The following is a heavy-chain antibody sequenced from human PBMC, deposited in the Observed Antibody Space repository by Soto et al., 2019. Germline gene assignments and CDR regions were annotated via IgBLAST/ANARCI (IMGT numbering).Heavy chain of an antibody. V-gene: IGHV4-59*01. Sequence: PSETLSLTCTVSGGSISSYSWSWIRQSPGKGLEWIGCIYYSGNTNYNPSLKSRVTISVNTSKNQFSLRLTSVTAADTAVYYCARAAVTHERYHYGMDVWGQGTTVTVSS. CDR3: ARAAVTHERYHYGMDV. CDR1: GGSISSYS. CDR2: IYYSGNT. D-gene: IGHD4-17*01. J-gene: IGHJ6*02.